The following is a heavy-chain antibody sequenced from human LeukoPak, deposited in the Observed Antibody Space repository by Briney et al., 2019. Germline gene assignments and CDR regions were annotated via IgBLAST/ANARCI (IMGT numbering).Heavy chain of an antibody. J-gene: IGHJ4*02. V-gene: IGHV3-21*01. D-gene: IGHD1-26*01. Sequence: GGSLRLSCAASGFTFSSYSVNWVRQAPGKGLEWVSSISSSSSYIYYADSVKGRFTISRDNAKNSLYLQMNSLRAEDTAVYYCARDGRPFDLLRYYFDYWGQGTLVTVSS. CDR3: ARDGRPFDLLRYYFDY. CDR2: ISSSSSYI. CDR1: GFTFSSYS.